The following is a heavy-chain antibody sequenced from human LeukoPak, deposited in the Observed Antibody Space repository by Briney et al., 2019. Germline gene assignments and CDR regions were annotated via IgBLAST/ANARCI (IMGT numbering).Heavy chain of an antibody. Sequence: GGSLRLSCAASGFTFSTYAMYWVRRAPGMGLEWVATVSSNGNNNAYYADSVKGRFTISRDNAKNSLYLQMNSLRAEDTAVYYCARVSLLDDGGLGDYWGQGTLVTVSS. CDR3: ARVSLLDDGGLGDY. D-gene: IGHD4-23*01. CDR1: GFTFSTYA. J-gene: IGHJ4*02. V-gene: IGHV3-30-3*01. CDR2: VSSNGNNNA.